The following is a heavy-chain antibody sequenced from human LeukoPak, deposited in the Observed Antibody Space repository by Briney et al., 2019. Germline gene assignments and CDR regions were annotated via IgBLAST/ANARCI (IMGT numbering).Heavy chain of an antibody. CDR3: ARRDSSSLTHSSWFDP. J-gene: IGHJ5*02. V-gene: IGHV5-51*01. Sequence: GESLKISCKGSGYSFTSYWIGWVRQMPGKGLEWMGIIYPGGSDTRYSPSFQGQVTISADKSISTAYLQWSSLKASDTAMYYCARRDSSSLTHSSWFDPWGQGTLVTVSS. CDR2: IYPGGSDT. CDR1: GYSFTSYW. D-gene: IGHD6-13*01.